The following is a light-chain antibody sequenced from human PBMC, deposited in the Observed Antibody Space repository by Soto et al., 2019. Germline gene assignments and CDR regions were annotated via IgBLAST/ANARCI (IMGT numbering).Light chain of an antibody. CDR2: ATS. CDR3: QQSYSTLFS. CDR1: QSISSY. J-gene: IGKJ3*01. Sequence: DIQMTQPPSSLSASVGARVTITCRASQSISSYLNRYQQKPGKAPKLLIYATSSFQSGVPSRFSGSGSGTDFTLTISSLQPEDFATYYCQQSYSTLFSFGPGTKVDIK. V-gene: IGKV1-39*01.